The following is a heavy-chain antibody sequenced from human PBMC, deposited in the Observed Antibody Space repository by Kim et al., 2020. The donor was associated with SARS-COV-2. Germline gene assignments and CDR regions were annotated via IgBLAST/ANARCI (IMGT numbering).Heavy chain of an antibody. V-gene: IGHV3-30*04. CDR3: ARDRGGYCSGGSCYPPGGY. J-gene: IGHJ4*02. D-gene: IGHD2-15*01. CDR1: GFTFSSYA. Sequence: GGSLRLSCAASGFTFSSYAMHWVRQAPGKGLEWVAVISYDGSNKYYADSVKGRFTISRDNSKNTLYLQMNSLRAEDTAVYYCARDRGGYCSGGSCYPPGGYWGQGTLVTVSS. CDR2: ISYDGSNK.